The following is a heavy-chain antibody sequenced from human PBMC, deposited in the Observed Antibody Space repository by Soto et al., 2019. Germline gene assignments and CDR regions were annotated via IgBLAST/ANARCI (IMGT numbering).Heavy chain of an antibody. CDR1: GYAISSGSY. D-gene: IGHD2-15*01. J-gene: IGHJ5*02. CDR2: IYHSGNT. V-gene: IGHV4-38-2*01. Sequence: PSETLSLTCAVSGYAISSGSYGDWIRQPPGKGLEWIGSIYHSGNTYFNPSLESRVTISVDTSKNQFSLKLSSVTAADTAVYYCVSDFVTNKDWLGPWGQGILVTVSS. CDR3: VSDFVTNKDWLGP.